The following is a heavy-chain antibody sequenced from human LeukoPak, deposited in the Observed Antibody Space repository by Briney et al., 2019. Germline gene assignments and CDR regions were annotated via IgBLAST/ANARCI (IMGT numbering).Heavy chain of an antibody. CDR3: ARWSYSWSYYGSGPRGFDS. Sequence: PSETLSLTCSVSGDSIGDSYWSWIRQPAGKGLEWIGHIYRSETTSYNPSLKSRVTMSIDRSKNQLSLRLNSVTAADTAVYYCARWSYSWSYYGSGPRGFDSWGQGTLVTVSP. CDR1: GDSIGDSY. CDR2: IYRSETT. J-gene: IGHJ4*02. V-gene: IGHV4-4*07. D-gene: IGHD1-26*01.